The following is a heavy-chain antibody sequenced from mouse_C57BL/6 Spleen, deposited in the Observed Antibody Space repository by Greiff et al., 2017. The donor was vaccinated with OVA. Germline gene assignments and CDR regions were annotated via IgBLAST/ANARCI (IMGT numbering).Heavy chain of an antibody. J-gene: IGHJ1*03. CDR1: GFTFSSYA. CDR2: ISSGGDYI. CDR3: TRVNNSNYWYFDV. D-gene: IGHD2-5*01. Sequence: EVMLVESGEGLVKPGGSLKLSCAASGFTFSSYAMSWVRQTPEKRLEWVAYISSGGDYIYYADTVKGRFTISRDNARNTLYLQMSSLKSEDTAMYYCTRVNNSNYWYFDVWGTGTTVTVSS. V-gene: IGHV5-9-1*02.